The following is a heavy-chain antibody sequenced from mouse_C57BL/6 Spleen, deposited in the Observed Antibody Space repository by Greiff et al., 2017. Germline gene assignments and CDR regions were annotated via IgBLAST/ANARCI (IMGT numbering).Heavy chain of an antibody. V-gene: IGHV5-17*01. CDR3: ARVGRFAY. Sequence: DVMLVESGGGLVKPGGSLKLSCAASGFTFSDYGMHWVRQAPEKGLEWVAYISSGSSTIYYADTVKGRFTISRDNAKNTLFLQMTSLRSEDTAMYYCARVGRFAYWGQGTLVTVSA. CDR2: ISSGSSTI. J-gene: IGHJ3*01. CDR1: GFTFSDYG. D-gene: IGHD4-1*01.